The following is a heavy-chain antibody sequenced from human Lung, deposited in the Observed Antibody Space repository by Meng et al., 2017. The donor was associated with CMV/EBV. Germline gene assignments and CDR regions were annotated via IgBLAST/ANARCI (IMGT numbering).Heavy chain of an antibody. V-gene: IGHV4-39*07. CDR1: GGSIRSTDYY. Sequence: LXXTVSGGSIRSTDYYWGWIRQPPGKGLEGIGNIFYTGNAYRNPSLKRRITISVDTSKKHFSLKMSSVTDADTGEYYCARDSGGAPYSGMDVWGLGXTVTVSS. CDR3: ARDSGGAPYSGMDV. J-gene: IGHJ6*02. D-gene: IGHD3-10*01. CDR2: IFYTGNA.